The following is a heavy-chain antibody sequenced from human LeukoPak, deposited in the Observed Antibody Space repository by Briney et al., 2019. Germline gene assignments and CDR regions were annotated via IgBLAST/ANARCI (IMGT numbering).Heavy chain of an antibody. J-gene: IGHJ6*02. V-gene: IGHV3-33*01. D-gene: IGHD3-10*01. CDR2: IWHDGSNK. Sequence: PGGSLRLSCAASGFTFSSYRMHWVRQAPGKGLEWVAVIWHDGSNKFYTDSVKGRFTISRDISKNTLYLQMNSLRAEDTAVYYCTRWFGGGGYYYNMDVWGQGTTVTVSS. CDR3: TRWFGGGGYYYNMDV. CDR1: GFTFSSYR.